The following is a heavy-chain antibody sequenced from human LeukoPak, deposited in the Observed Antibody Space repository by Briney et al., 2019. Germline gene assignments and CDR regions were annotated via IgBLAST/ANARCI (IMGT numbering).Heavy chain of an antibody. V-gene: IGHV3-7*01. Sequence: GGSLRLSCAASGFTFSSNWTSWVRQAPGKGLEWVGNIQPDGSEQYPVDSVKGRFTISRDNARNSLFLQMNSLRVEDTAVYYCASQSYARFDPWGQGTLVTVSS. CDR3: ASQSYARFDP. J-gene: IGHJ5*02. D-gene: IGHD3-16*01. CDR2: IQPDGSEQ. CDR1: GFTFSSNW.